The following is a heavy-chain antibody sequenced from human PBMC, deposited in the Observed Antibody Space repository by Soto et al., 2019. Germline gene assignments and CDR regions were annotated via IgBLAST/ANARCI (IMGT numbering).Heavy chain of an antibody. CDR2: IYYSGST. V-gene: IGHV4-59*08. Sequence: SETLSLTCTVSGGSISSYYWSWIRQPPGKGLEWIGYIYYSGSTNYNPSLKSRVTISVDTSKNQFSLKLSSVTAADTAVYYCARNYGSGSYYSYYNWFDPWGQGTLVTVSS. CDR3: ARNYGSGSYYSYYNWFDP. J-gene: IGHJ5*02. D-gene: IGHD3-10*01. CDR1: GGSISSYY.